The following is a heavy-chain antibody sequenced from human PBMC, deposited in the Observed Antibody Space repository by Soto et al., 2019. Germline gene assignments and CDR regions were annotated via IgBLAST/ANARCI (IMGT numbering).Heavy chain of an antibody. J-gene: IGHJ3*02. CDR3: ARGGITMIVPDAFDI. CDR1: GGSISSGGYY. V-gene: IGHV4-61*08. D-gene: IGHD3-22*01. CDR2: IYYSGST. Sequence: SETLSLTCTVSGGSISSGGYYWSWIRQHPGKGLEWIGYIYYSGSTNYNPSLKSRVTISVDTSKNQFSLKLSSVTAADTAVYYCARGGITMIVPDAFDIWGQGTMVTVSS.